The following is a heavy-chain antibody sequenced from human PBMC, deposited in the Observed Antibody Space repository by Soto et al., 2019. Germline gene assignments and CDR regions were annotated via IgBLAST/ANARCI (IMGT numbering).Heavy chain of an antibody. CDR2: IWYDGSNK. CDR3: ARDTARAMVRIYYGMDV. Sequence: QVQLVESGGGVVQPGRSLRLSCAASGFTFSSYGMHWVRQAPGKGLEWVAVIWYDGSNKYYADSVKGRFTISRDNSKNXXALQMNSLRAEDTAVYYCARDTARAMVRIYYGMDVWGQGTTVTVSS. J-gene: IGHJ6*02. CDR1: GFTFSSYG. V-gene: IGHV3-33*01. D-gene: IGHD3-10*01.